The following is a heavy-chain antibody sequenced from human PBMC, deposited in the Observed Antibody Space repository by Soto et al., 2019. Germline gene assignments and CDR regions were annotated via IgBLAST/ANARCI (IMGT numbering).Heavy chain of an antibody. D-gene: IGHD2-2*01. CDR1: GGSISSGGYS. Sequence: QLQLQESGSGLVKPSQTLSLTCAVSGGSISSGGYSWSWIRQPPGKGLEWIGYIYHSGSTYYHPSPKSRVTLAVNRSKTPFSLKLSSVTAADTAVYYCARVPDRWGQGTLVTVSS. J-gene: IGHJ5*02. CDR3: ARVPDR. CDR2: IYHSGST. V-gene: IGHV4-30-2*01.